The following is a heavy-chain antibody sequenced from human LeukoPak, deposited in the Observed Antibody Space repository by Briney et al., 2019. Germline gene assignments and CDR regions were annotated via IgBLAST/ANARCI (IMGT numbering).Heavy chain of an antibody. D-gene: IGHD3-22*01. CDR3: ARVFYDSSGYYYDY. Sequence: PGGSLRLSCAASGFTLSSYAMHWVRQAPGKGLEYVSAISSAGGSTYYANSVKGRFTISRDNSKSTLFLQMDSLRAEDMAVYYCARVFYDSSGYYYDYWGQGTLVTVSS. CDR1: GFTLSSYA. CDR2: ISSAGGST. J-gene: IGHJ4*02. V-gene: IGHV3-64*01.